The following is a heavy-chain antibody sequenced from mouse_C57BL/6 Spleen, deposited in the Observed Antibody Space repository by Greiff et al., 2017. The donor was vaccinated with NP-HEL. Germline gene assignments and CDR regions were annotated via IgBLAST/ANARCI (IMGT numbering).Heavy chain of an antibody. CDR3: ARGGDRGLGY. CDR1: GYTFTDYY. V-gene: IGHV1-76*01. D-gene: IGHD3-3*01. J-gene: IGHJ2*01. CDR2: IYPGSGNT. Sequence: VQLQQSGAELVRPGASVKLSCKASGYTFTDYYINWVKQRPGQGLEWIARIYPGSGNTYYNEKFKGKATLTAEKSSSTAYMQLSSLTSEDSADYFCARGGDRGLGYWGQGTTLTVSS.